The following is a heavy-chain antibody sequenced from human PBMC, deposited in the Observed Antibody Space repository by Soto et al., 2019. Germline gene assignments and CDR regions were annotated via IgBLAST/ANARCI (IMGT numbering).Heavy chain of an antibody. CDR2: IYWDDDK. D-gene: IGHD6-13*01. Sequence: GSGPTLVNPTQTLTLTCTFSGFSLSTSGVGVGWIRQPPGKALEWLALIYWDDDKRYSPSLKSRLTITKDTSKNQVVLTMTNMDPVDTATFYCERCAWAAAVFDPWSQGTLVTVSS. CDR1: GFSLSTSGVG. J-gene: IGHJ5*02. CDR3: ERCAWAAAVFDP. V-gene: IGHV2-5*02.